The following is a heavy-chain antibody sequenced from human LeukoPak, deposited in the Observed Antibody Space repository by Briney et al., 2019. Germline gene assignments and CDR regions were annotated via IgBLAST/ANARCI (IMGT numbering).Heavy chain of an antibody. D-gene: IGHD1-7*01. Sequence: SETLSLTCTVSGGSISSSSYYWGWIRQPPGKGLEWIGSIYYSGSTYYNPSLKSRVTISVDTSKNQFSLKLSSVTAADTAVYYCARHGGWNFAYYYYMDVWGKGTTVTVSS. CDR2: IYYSGST. J-gene: IGHJ6*03. CDR1: GGSISSSSYY. V-gene: IGHV4-39*01. CDR3: ARHGGWNFAYYYYMDV.